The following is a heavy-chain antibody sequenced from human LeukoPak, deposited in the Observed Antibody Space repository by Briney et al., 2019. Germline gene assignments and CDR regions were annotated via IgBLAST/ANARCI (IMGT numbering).Heavy chain of an antibody. V-gene: IGHV3-20*04. J-gene: IGHJ4*02. D-gene: IGHD3-22*01. CDR1: GFTFYDYG. Sequence: GGSLRLSCAASGFTFYDYGMSWVRQAPGKGLEWVSGINWNGLSTVYADSVKGRFTISRDNAKNSLYLQMNSLRAEDTALYYCVRDADYDSSGYYVYWGEGTLVTVSS. CDR2: INWNGLST. CDR3: VRDADYDSSGYYVY.